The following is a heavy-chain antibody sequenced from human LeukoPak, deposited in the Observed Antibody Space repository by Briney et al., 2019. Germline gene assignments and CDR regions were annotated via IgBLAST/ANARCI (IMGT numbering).Heavy chain of an antibody. CDR3: ARGLVSGPAFDI. D-gene: IGHD2-21*01. J-gene: IGHJ3*02. Sequence: SETLSLTCAVYGGSFSGYYWSWIRQPPGKGLEWIGEINHSGSTNYNPSLKSRVTISVDTSKNHFSLKLSSVTATDTAVYYCARGLVSGPAFDIWGQGTMVTVSS. CDR2: INHSGST. V-gene: IGHV4-34*01. CDR1: GGSFSGYY.